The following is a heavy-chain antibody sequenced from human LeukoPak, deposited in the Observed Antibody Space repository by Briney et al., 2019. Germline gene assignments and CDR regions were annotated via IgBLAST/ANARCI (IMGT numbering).Heavy chain of an antibody. V-gene: IGHV3-64*04. CDR2: ISSNGSST. CDR3: AKESQEGSSFDI. Sequence: PGGSLRLSCSASGFTFNTYAMHWVRQAPGKGLQYISAISSNGSSTYYSDSVKGRLTISRDNSKNTLYLQMNGLRAGDTALYYCAKESQEGSSFDIWGQGTMVTVSS. J-gene: IGHJ3*02. D-gene: IGHD3-10*01. CDR1: GFTFNTYA.